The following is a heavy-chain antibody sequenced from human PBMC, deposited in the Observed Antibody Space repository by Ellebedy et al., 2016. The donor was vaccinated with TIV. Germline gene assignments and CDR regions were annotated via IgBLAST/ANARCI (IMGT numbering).Heavy chain of an antibody. CDR2: IQISGRT. Sequence: SETLSLTXTVSGASLSTYYWSWLRQPAGKGLEWIGRIQISGRTSHNPSFKSRVTISVDASKSHFSLKLSSVTAADTAVYYCAMTAFPGIAAAGTERTFDYWGQGTLVTVSS. V-gene: IGHV4-4*07. CDR1: GASLSTYY. D-gene: IGHD6-13*01. CDR3: AMTAFPGIAAAGTERTFDY. J-gene: IGHJ4*02.